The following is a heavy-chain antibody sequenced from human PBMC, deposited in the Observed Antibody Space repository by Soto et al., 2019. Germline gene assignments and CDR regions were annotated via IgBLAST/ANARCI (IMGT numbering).Heavy chain of an antibody. CDR2: IYTTGST. J-gene: IGHJ6*02. CDR1: GGSISTYF. D-gene: IGHD3-22*01. V-gene: IGHV4-4*07. CDR3: AREGGYFDSSGSGVYHYHGVDV. Sequence: SETLSLTCTVSGGSISTYFWSWIRQPAGGGLEWIGRIYTTGSTNYNPSLKSRVTMSLDTSRNRFSLKLSSVTAADTAVYYCAREGGYFDSSGSGVYHYHGVDVWGQGTTVTVSS.